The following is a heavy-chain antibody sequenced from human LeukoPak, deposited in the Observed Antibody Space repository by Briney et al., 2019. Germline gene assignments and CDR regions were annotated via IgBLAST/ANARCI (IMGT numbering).Heavy chain of an antibody. Sequence: ETLSLTCAVYGGSFSGYYWSWIRQPPGKGLEWIGEINHSGSTNYNPSLKSRVTISVDTSKNQFSLKLSSVTAADTAVYYCARRPYCSSTSCHFDYWGQGTLVTVSS. CDR2: INHSGST. CDR3: ARRPYCSSTSCHFDY. CDR1: GGSFSGYY. V-gene: IGHV4-34*01. J-gene: IGHJ4*02. D-gene: IGHD2-2*01.